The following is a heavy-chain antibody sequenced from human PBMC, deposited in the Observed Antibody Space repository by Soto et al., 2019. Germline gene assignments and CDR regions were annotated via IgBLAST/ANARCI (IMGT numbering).Heavy chain of an antibody. V-gene: IGHV1-69*01. Sequence: QVQLVQSGAEVKKPGSSVKVSCKASGGTFSSYAISWVRQAPGQGLEWMGGIIPIFGTAHYAQKFQGRVTITADESTSTAYMELSSLSSEDTAVYYCAREGGYSGKVYYFDYWGQGTLVTVSS. CDR3: AREGGYSGKVYYFDY. CDR2: IIPIFGTA. J-gene: IGHJ4*02. CDR1: GGTFSSYA. D-gene: IGHD5-12*01.